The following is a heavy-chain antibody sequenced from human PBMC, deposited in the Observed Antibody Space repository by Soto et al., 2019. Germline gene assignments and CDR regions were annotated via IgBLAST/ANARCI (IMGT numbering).Heavy chain of an antibody. Sequence: GGSLRLSCAASGFTFSSYAMTWVRQAPGEGLEWVGRIKSKTDGGTTDYAAPVKGRLTISRDDSQNTLYLQMNSLKTEDTAVYYCTTDSPSLYYWNDGSFDYWGQGTLVTVSS. J-gene: IGHJ4*02. V-gene: IGHV3-15*01. CDR3: TTDSPSLYYWNDGSFDY. CDR2: IKSKTDGGTT. D-gene: IGHD1-20*01. CDR1: GFTFSSYA.